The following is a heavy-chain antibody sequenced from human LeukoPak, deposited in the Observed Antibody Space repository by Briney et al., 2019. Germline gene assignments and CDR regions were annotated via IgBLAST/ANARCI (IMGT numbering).Heavy chain of an antibody. V-gene: IGHV1-18*01. CDR2: ISAYNGDI. Sequence: ASAKVSCKASGYTFSSYGISWVRQAPGQGLEWMGWISAYNGDINYAQKVQGRVTMTTDTSTNTAYMELRSLGSDDTAIYYCARDCRLSGTSCYKIMDYWGQGALVTVSS. D-gene: IGHD2-2*02. J-gene: IGHJ4*02. CDR1: GYTFSSYG. CDR3: ARDCRLSGTSCYKIMDY.